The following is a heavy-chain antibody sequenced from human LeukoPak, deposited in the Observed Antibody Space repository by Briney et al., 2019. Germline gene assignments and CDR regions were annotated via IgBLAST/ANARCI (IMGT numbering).Heavy chain of an antibody. CDR1: GFLFSSYG. Sequence: GGSLTLSCAAFGFLFSSYGIHWVRQAPGKGLEWVGFIRHDGSYRYHADPVKGRFTISRDNSKNTMYLQMNSLRAEDTAVYYCARGITAVVDNWFDPWGQGTLVTVSS. J-gene: IGHJ5*02. D-gene: IGHD6-13*01. CDR2: IRHDGSYR. CDR3: ARGITAVVDNWFDP. V-gene: IGHV3-30*02.